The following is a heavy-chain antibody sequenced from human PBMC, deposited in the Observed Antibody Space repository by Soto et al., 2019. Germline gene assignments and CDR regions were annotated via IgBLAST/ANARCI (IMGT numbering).Heavy chain of an antibody. D-gene: IGHD1-26*01. J-gene: IGHJ1*01. V-gene: IGHV3-23*01. CDR3: AKDIVGALFPIVLEAGAEYFQH. CDR1: GFTFSSYA. Sequence: GGSLRLSCAASGFTFSSYAMSWVRQAPGKGLEWVSAISGSGGSTYYADSVKGRFTISRDNSKNTLYLQMNSLRAEDTAVYYCAKDIVGALFPIVLEAGAEYFQHWGQGTLVTVSS. CDR2: ISGSGGST.